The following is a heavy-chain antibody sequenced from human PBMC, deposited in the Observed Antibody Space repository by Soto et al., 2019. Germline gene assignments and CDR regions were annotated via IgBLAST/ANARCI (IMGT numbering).Heavy chain of an antibody. Sequence: SETLSLTCAVSGGSISSSNWWSWVRQPPGKGLEWIGEIYHSGSTNYNPSLKSRVTISVDKSKNQFSLKLSSVTAADTAVYYCARTEYYDILTGSQYYFDYWGQGTLVTVSS. CDR2: IYHSGST. CDR1: GGSISSSNW. J-gene: IGHJ4*02. D-gene: IGHD3-9*01. CDR3: ARTEYYDILTGSQYYFDY. V-gene: IGHV4-4*02.